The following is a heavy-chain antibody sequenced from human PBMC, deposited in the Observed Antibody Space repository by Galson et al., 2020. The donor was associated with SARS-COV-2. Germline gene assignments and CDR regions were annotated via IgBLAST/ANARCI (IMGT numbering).Heavy chain of an antibody. D-gene: IGHD1-26*01. CDR3: ARGPWELWYFDL. V-gene: IGHV4-34*01. CDR2: INHSGST. J-gene: IGHJ2*01. CDR1: AGSFSGYY. Sequence: SETLSLTCAVYAGSFSGYYWSWLRQPPGKGLEWIGEINHSGSTNYNPSLKSRVTISVDTSKNQFSLKLSSVTAADTAVYYCARGPWELWYFDLWGRGTLVTVSS.